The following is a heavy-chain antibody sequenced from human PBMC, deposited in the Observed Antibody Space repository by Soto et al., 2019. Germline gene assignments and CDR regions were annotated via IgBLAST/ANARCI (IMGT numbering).Heavy chain of an antibody. CDR3: ARGNMYYDFWSGYYMLAWFDP. CDR1: GGSFSGYY. CDR2: INHSGST. D-gene: IGHD3-3*01. Sequence: SETLSLTFAVYGGSFSGYYWSWIRQPPGKGLEWIGEINHSGSTNYNPSLKSRVTISVDTSKNQFSLKLSSVTAADTAVYYCARGNMYYDFWSGYYMLAWFDPWGQGTLVTVSS. J-gene: IGHJ5*02. V-gene: IGHV4-34*01.